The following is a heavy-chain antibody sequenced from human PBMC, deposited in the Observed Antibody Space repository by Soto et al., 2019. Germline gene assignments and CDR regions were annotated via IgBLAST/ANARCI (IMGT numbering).Heavy chain of an antibody. CDR1: GGSFSGYY. CDR3: ARGRRVKATVSFSLDH. J-gene: IGHJ5*02. Sequence: SETLSLTCAVYGGSFSGYYWSWIRQPPGRGLEWIGEFNDSGSTNYNPSLKSRVTISVDTSKNQFSLKLSSVTAADTAVYYCARGRRVKATVSFSLDHWGQGTLVTVSS. V-gene: IGHV4-34*01. CDR2: FNDSGST. D-gene: IGHD4-17*01.